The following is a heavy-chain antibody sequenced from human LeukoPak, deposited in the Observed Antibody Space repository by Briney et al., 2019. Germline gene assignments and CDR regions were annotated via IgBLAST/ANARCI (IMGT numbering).Heavy chain of an antibody. Sequence: PGGSLRLSCAASGFTVSSNYMSWVRQAPGKGLEWVSVIYSGGSTYYADSVKGRFTISRDNSKNTLYLQMNSLRAEDTAAYYCARSIRGYSSGWYYFDYWGQGTLITVSS. J-gene: IGHJ4*02. D-gene: IGHD6-19*01. CDR3: ARSIRGYSSGWYYFDY. V-gene: IGHV3-66*01. CDR1: GFTVSSNY. CDR2: IYSGGST.